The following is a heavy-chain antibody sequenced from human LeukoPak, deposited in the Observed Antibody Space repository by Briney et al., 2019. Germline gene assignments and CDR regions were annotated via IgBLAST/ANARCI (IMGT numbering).Heavy chain of an antibody. CDR2: ISSNGGTT. Sequence: GGSLRLSCSASGFTFMTYAMHWVRQAPGKGLEYVSAISSNGGTTYYADSVKGRFAISRDSSKNTLYLQMSSLRAEDTAVYYCVKASRSSSWYFDYWGQGTLVIVSS. CDR3: VKASRSSSWYFDY. J-gene: IGHJ4*02. CDR1: GFTFMTYA. V-gene: IGHV3-64D*08. D-gene: IGHD6-13*01.